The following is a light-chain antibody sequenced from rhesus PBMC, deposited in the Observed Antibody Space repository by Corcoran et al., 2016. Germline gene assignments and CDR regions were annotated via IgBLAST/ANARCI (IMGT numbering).Light chain of an antibody. Sequence: DIQMTQSPSSLSASVGDRVTITCRASENVNNYLNWYLQKPGKDPTLLIYKAYTLKSGVPSRFSGSGSETDYTFTISRLQPEDFATYYCQHGYGTPYSFGQGTKVEIK. J-gene: IGKJ2*01. CDR2: KAY. CDR3: QHGYGTPYS. CDR1: ENVNNY. V-gene: IGKV1-74*01.